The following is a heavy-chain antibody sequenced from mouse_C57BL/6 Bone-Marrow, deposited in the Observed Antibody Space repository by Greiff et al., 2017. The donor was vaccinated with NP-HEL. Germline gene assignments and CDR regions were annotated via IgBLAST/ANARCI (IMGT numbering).Heavy chain of an antibody. V-gene: IGHV5-6*01. Sequence: EVQGVESGGDLVKPGGSLKLSCAASGFTFSSYGMSWVRQTPDQRLEWVATISSGGSYTYYLDSVKGRFTISRDNAKNTLYLQLSSLKSEDTAMYYGARHAHGYYGLAYWGQGTLVTVSA. J-gene: IGHJ3*01. CDR2: ISSGGSYT. CDR3: ARHAHGYYGLAY. CDR1: GFTFSSYG. D-gene: IGHD2-3*01.